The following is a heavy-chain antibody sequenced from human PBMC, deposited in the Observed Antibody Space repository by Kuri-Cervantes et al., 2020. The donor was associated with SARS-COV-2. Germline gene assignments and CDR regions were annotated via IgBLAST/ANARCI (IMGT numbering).Heavy chain of an antibody. J-gene: IGHJ5*02. D-gene: IGHD1-26*01. Sequence: SQTLSLTCAVSGYSISSGYYWGWIRQPPGKGLEWIGSIYHSGSTYYNPSLKSRVTISVDTSKNQLSLKLSSVTAADTAVYYCARGGERGWSYYWWFDPWGQGTLVTVSS. CDR3: ARGGERGWSYYWWFDP. CDR1: GYSISSGYY. V-gene: IGHV4-38-2*01. CDR2: IYHSGST.